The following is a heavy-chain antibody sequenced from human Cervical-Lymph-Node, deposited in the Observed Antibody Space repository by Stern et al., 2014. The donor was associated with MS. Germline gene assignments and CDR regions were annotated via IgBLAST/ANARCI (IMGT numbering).Heavy chain of an antibody. V-gene: IGHV1-69*01. J-gene: IGHJ3*02. Sequence: VQLVESGAEVKKPGSSVKVSCKASGGTFGSSAIIWVRQAPGQGLELMGGIIPIFGATGYAHKFQDRVTITADESTSTAYMDLSSLRSEDTALYFCARGRSIWGRGTRVTVSS. CDR1: GGTFGSSA. CDR3: ARGRSI. CDR2: IIPIFGAT.